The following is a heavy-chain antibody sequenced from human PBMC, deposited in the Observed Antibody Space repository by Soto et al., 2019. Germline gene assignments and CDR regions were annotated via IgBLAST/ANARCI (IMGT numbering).Heavy chain of an antibody. CDR1: GGSFSGYY. CDR2: INHSGST. Sequence: QVQLQQWGAGLLKPSETLSLTCAVYGGSFSGYYWSWIRQPPGKGLEWIGEINHSGSTNYNPSLKSRVTISVDTSKNQFSLKLSSVTAADTAVYYCASNEMATTAPDYWGQGTLVTVSS. V-gene: IGHV4-34*01. D-gene: IGHD5-12*01. CDR3: ASNEMATTAPDY. J-gene: IGHJ4*02.